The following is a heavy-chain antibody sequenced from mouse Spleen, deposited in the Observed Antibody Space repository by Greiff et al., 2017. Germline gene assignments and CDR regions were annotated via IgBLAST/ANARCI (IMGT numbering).Heavy chain of an antibody. D-gene: IGHD1-3*01. CDR2: ISSGGSYT. CDR1: GFTFSSYA. Sequence: EVKLVESGGGLVKPGGSLKLSCAASGFTFSSYAMSWVRQSPEKRLEWVAEISSGGSYTYYPDTVTGRFTISRDNAKNTLYLEMSSLRSEDTAMYYCARGGDIIRGGYFDCWGQGTTLTVSS. CDR3: ARGGDIIRGGYFDC. J-gene: IGHJ2*01. V-gene: IGHV5-9-4*01.